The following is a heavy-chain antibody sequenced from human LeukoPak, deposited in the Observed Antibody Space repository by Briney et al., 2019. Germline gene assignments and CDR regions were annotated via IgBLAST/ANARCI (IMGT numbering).Heavy chain of an antibody. CDR1: GGTFSSYA. Sequence: SVKVSCKASGGTFSSYAINWVRQAPGQGLEWMGGIIPIFGTANYAQKFQGRVTITADESTSTAYMELSSLRSEDTAVYYCARAHVAGTYYFDYWGQGTLVTVSS. J-gene: IGHJ4*02. CDR3: ARAHVAGTYYFDY. V-gene: IGHV1-69*13. CDR2: IIPIFGTA. D-gene: IGHD6-19*01.